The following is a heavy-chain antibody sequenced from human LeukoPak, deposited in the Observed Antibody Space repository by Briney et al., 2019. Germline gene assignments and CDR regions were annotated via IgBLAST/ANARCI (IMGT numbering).Heavy chain of an antibody. CDR3: ARDRLGATGHWRIDV. J-gene: IGHJ2*01. CDR2: IYNSGTT. D-gene: IGHD1-26*01. Sequence: SETLSLTCTVSGGSFSSYYWTWIRQPAGKGLEWIGRIYNSGTTNYSPSLESRVTMSLGTSKNRFSLSLSSVTAADTAVYYCARDRLGATGHWRIDVWGRGTLVTVSS. V-gene: IGHV4-4*07. CDR1: GGSFSSYY.